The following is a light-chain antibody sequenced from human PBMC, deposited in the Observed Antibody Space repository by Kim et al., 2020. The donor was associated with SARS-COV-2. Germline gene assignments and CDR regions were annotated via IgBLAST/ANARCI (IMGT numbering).Light chain of an antibody. V-gene: IGLV3-19*01. CDR3: NSRDSRVV. Sequence: VSVALGQTVRITCQGDSLRSYYASWYQQKPGQAPVLVIYGKNNRPSGIPDRFSGSSSGNTASLTITGAQAEDEADYYCNSRDSRVVFGGGTQLTVL. CDR1: SLRSYY. J-gene: IGLJ2*01. CDR2: GKN.